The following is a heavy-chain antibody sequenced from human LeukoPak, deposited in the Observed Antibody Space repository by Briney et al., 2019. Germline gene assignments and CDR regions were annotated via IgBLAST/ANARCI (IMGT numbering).Heavy chain of an antibody. CDR2: IYYSGST. CDR1: GGSISSYY. D-gene: IGHD3-16*02. CDR3: ARGRNYDYVWGSYRYTTYFDY. J-gene: IGHJ4*02. Sequence: RASETLSLTCTVSGGSISSYYWSWIRQPPGKGLEWIGYIYYSGSTNYNPSLKSRVTISVDTSKNQFSLKLSSVTAADTAVYYCARGRNYDYVWGSYRYTTYFDYWGQGTLVTVSS. V-gene: IGHV4-59*12.